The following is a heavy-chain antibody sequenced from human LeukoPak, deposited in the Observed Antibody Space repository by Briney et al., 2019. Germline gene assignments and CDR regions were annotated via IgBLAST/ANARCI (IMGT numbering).Heavy chain of an antibody. J-gene: IGHJ4*02. CDR2: ISGYSNNT. D-gene: IGHD2-15*01. CDR1: GYTFTNYG. Sequence: ASVKVSCKASGYTFTNYGISWVRQAPGQGLEWMGWISGYSNNTYYVQRFQGGVTMTTDTSTTTAHMKLRRLRSDDTAVYYCARERDSAGYCFGGISYPPDYWGQGTLVTVSS. V-gene: IGHV1-18*01. CDR3: ARERDSAGYCFGGISYPPDY.